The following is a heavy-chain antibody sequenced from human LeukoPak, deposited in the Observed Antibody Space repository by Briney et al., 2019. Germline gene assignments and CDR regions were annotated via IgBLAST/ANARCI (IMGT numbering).Heavy chain of an antibody. J-gene: IGHJ4*02. D-gene: IGHD2-8*01. Sequence: GESLRLSCAASGFTFSGYSMNWVRQAPGKGLEWVSSISSSSSYIYYADSVKGRFTISRDNAKNSLYLQMNSLRAEDTAVYYCAREGDVLMVYADYWGQGTLVTVSS. CDR3: AREGDVLMVYADY. CDR2: ISSSSSYI. CDR1: GFTFSGYS. V-gene: IGHV3-21*01.